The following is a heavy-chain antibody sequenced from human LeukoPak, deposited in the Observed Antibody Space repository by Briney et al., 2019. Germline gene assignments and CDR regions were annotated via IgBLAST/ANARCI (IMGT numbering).Heavy chain of an antibody. V-gene: IGHV4-4*07. D-gene: IGHD6-6*01. J-gene: IGHJ2*01. CDR1: GGSISSYY. CDR2: IYTSGST. CDR3: ARDIARESYSRGGSSPYYWYFDL. Sequence: SETLSLTCTVPGGSISSYYWSWIRQPAGKGLEWIGRIYTSGSTNYNPSLKSRVTMSVDTSKNQFSLKLSSVTAADTAVYYCARDIARESYSRGGSSPYYWYFDLWGRGTLVTVSS.